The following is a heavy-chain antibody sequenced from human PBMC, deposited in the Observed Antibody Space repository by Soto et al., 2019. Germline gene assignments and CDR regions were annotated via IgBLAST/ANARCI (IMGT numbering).Heavy chain of an antibody. D-gene: IGHD2-15*01. Sequence: ASVKVSCKASGYTFTSYAMHWVRQAPGQGLEWMGWINPNSGGINYAQKFQGWVTMSRDTSISTAYMELSRLRSDDTAVYYCARDGSALGDYYYGMDVWGQGTTVTVSS. CDR3: ARDGSALGDYYYGMDV. V-gene: IGHV1-2*04. J-gene: IGHJ6*02. CDR1: GYTFTSYA. CDR2: INPNSGGI.